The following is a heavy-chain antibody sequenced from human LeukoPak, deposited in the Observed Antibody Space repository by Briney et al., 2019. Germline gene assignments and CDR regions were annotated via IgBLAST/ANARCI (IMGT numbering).Heavy chain of an antibody. CDR3: ARGDYGSLYFDF. CDR2: IRYDGSNE. Sequence: PGGSLRLSCAASGFTFSGFGMHWVRQAPGQGLEWVAFIRYDGSNEYYADSVRGRFTISRDNSKNTLFLEIQGLRPEDTAVYYCARGDYGSLYFDFWGQGTLVTVSS. V-gene: IGHV3-30*02. CDR1: GFTFSGFG. J-gene: IGHJ4*02. D-gene: IGHD4-17*01.